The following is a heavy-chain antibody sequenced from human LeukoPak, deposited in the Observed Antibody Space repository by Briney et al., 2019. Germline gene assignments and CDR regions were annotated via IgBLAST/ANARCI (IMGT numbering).Heavy chain of an antibody. CDR2: IYYDATNK. V-gene: IGHV3-33*01. Sequence: PGGSLRLSCVASGFSFSNYGMHWVRQAPGKGLEWVALIYYDATNKYYIDSVKGRFTISRDNSKNTLYLQMSSLRAEDTAVYYCARQTTVATDSWGQGTLVTVSS. D-gene: IGHD4-23*01. CDR1: GFSFSNYG. CDR3: ARQTTVATDS. J-gene: IGHJ4*02.